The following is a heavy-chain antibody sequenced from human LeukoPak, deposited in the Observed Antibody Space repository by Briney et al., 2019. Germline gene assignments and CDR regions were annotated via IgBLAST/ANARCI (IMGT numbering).Heavy chain of an antibody. D-gene: IGHD2-8*01. CDR1: GFPFSDFS. V-gene: IGHV3-23*01. CDR2: TNSGGTNT. J-gene: IGHJ4*02. CDR3: AKQSYARSLGE. Sequence: GGSLRLSCATSGFPFSDFSMTWVRQAPGKGLEWISTTNSGGTNTYYAESVKGRFTISRDNSKNALYLQMSSLRVEATAIYYCAKQSYARSLGEGGPGTLVTVSS.